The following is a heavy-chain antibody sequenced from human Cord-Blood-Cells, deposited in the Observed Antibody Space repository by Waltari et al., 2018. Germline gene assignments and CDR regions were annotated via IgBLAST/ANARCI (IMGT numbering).Heavy chain of an antibody. V-gene: IGHV1-3*01. CDR1: GYTFTSYD. CDR2: INAGNGNT. J-gene: IGHJ4*02. CDR3: ARVLLGATVTFDY. Sequence: QVQLVQSGAEVKKPGASVKVSCKASGYTFTSYDMHWVRQAPGQRLEWMGWINAGNGNTKYSQKFQGRVTITRDTSASTAYMELSSLRSEDTAVYYCARVLLGATVTFDYWGQGTLVTVSS. D-gene: IGHD1-26*01.